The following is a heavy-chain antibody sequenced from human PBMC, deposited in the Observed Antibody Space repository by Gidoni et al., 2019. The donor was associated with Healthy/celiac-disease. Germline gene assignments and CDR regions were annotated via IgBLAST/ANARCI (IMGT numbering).Heavy chain of an antibody. J-gene: IGHJ5*02. Sequence: QVQLVESGGGVVQPGRSLRLSCAASGFPFRRSAMHWVRQAPGKGMEWVAVISYDGRNKYDADSVKGRFTISRDNSKNTLYLQMNSLRAEDTAVYYCARDVERWLQFYWCDPWGQGTLVTVSS. CDR3: ARDVERWLQFYWCDP. D-gene: IGHD5-12*01. V-gene: IGHV3-30*04. CDR1: GFPFRRSA. CDR2: ISYDGRNK.